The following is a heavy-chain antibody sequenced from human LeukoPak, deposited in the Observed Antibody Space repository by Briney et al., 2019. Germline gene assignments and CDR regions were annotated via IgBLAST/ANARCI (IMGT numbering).Heavy chain of an antibody. CDR1: GYTFTGYY. J-gene: IGHJ3*02. Sequence: GASVKVSCKASGYTFTGYYMHWVRQAPGQGLEWMGWINHNSGGTNYAQKFQGRVTMTRDTSISTAYVELSRLRSDDTAVYYCARVWGPTFRAFDIWGQGTMVTVSS. V-gene: IGHV1-2*02. CDR2: INHNSGGT. D-gene: IGHD7-27*01. CDR3: ARVWGPTFRAFDI.